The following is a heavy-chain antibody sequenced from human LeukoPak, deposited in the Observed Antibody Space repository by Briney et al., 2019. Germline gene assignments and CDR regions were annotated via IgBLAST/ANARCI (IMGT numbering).Heavy chain of an antibody. D-gene: IGHD1-26*01. V-gene: IGHV4-39*01. CDR1: GGSISSSSYY. CDR3: ARRWVVGDTTDY. CDR2: IYYSGST. J-gene: IGHJ4*02. Sequence: SETPSLTCTVSGGSISSSSYYWGWIRQPPGKGLEWIGSIYYSGSTYYNPSLKRRVTISVDTSKNQFSLKLSSVTAADTAVYYCARRWVVGDTTDYWGQGTLVTVCS.